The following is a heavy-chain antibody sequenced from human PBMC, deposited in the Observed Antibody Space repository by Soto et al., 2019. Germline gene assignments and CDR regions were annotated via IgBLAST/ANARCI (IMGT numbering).Heavy chain of an antibody. CDR2: IGTAGDT. D-gene: IGHD2-2*02. V-gene: IGHV3-13*01. Sequence: EVQLVESGGGLVQPGGSLRLSCAASGFTFSSYDMHWDRQATGKGLEWVSAIGTAGDTYYPGSVKGRFTISRENAKNTLYLQMDSLRAGDTAVYYCARSSTGYWSSTSCYSAFDIWGQGTMVTVSS. CDR3: ARSSTGYWSSTSCYSAFDI. CDR1: GFTFSSYD. J-gene: IGHJ3*02.